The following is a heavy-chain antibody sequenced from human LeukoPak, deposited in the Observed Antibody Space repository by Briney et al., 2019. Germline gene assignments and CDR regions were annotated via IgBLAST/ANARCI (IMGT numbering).Heavy chain of an antibody. J-gene: IGHJ4*02. D-gene: IGHD3-22*01. Sequence: ASVKVSCKASGGTFSSYAISWVRQAPGQGLEWMGWINPNSGGTNYAQKFQGWVTMTRDTSISTAYMELSRLRSDDTAVYYCAREDESSSFDYWGQGTLVTVSS. V-gene: IGHV1-2*04. CDR1: GGTFSSYA. CDR2: INPNSGGT. CDR3: AREDESSSFDY.